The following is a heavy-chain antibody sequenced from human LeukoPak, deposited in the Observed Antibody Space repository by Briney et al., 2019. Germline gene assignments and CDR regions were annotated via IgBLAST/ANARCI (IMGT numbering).Heavy chain of an antibody. J-gene: IGHJ5*01. V-gene: IGHV3-74*01. CDR2: IDRDASPT. CDR1: GFTPRAYW. D-gene: IGHD3-10*01. Sequence: PGGSLRLSCTASGFTPRAYWMHWFAQAPGKGLVWVSRIDRDASPTNYADSVKGRFTISRDNARNTLYLQMNSLRAEDTAVYYCARINSEDDSWGQGTLVTVSS. CDR3: ARINSEDDS.